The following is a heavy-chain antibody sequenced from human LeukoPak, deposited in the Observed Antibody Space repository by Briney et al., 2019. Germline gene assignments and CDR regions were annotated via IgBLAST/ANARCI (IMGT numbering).Heavy chain of an antibody. CDR3: TRGSATWDY. CDR2: INSDGDNT. V-gene: IGHV3-74*01. CDR1: GFGFSNYW. D-gene: IGHD2/OR15-2a*01. J-gene: IGHJ4*02. Sequence: GGSLRLSCAASGFGFSNYWMHWVRQAPGKGLVWVSRINSDGDNTKYADSVKGRFTISRDNAKNTLYLQMDSLRAEDTAVYYCTRGSATWDYWGQGTLVAASS.